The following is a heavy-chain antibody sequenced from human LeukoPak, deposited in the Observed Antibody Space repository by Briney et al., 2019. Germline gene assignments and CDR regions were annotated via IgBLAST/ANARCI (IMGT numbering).Heavy chain of an antibody. J-gene: IGHJ4*02. D-gene: IGHD2-15*01. Sequence: SETLSLTCTVSGGSIRSFFWSWLRQPPGKPLEWLGHIYHTGSTNYNPSLKSRVTISVDKSKNQFPLKLSSVTAADTAVYYCAKSVVWGQGTLVTVSS. CDR3: AKSVV. CDR1: GGSIRSFF. CDR2: IYHTGST. V-gene: IGHV4-59*12.